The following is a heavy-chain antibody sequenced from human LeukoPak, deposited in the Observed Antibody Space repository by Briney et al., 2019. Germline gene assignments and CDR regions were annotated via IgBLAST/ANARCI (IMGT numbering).Heavy chain of an antibody. CDR3: ARDGGDCSGDSCYVDY. J-gene: IGHJ4*02. CDR2: INWDGSST. D-gene: IGHD2-15*01. Sequence: GGSLRLSCVVSNFAFDDYGMSWVRQAPGKGLEWVSGINWDGSSTGYVDSVKGRFIISRDNAKNSLYLQMNSLRAEDTALYYCARDGGDCSGDSCYVDYWGQGTLVTVSS. CDR1: NFAFDDYG. V-gene: IGHV3-20*04.